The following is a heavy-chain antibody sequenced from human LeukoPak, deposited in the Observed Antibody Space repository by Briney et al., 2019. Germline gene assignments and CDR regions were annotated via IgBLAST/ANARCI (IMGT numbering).Heavy chain of an antibody. Sequence: GGSLRLSCAASGLTFSSYTMHWVRQAPGKGLEWVSAISGSGGSTYYADSVKGRFTISRDNSKNTVYLQMNTLRAEDTAVYYCAKDYPLGYWGQGAQVTVSS. CDR2: ISGSGGST. CDR1: GLTFSSYT. CDR3: AKDYPLGY. J-gene: IGHJ4*02. V-gene: IGHV3-23*01.